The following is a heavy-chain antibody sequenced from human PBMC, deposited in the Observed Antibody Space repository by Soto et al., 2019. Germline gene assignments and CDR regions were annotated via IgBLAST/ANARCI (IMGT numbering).Heavy chain of an antibody. CDR3: ARGRVGYYGSDPLVRWFDP. Sequence: PSETLSLTCTVSGGSISSGDYYWSWIRQPPGKSLEWVGYIYYSGSTYYNPSLKSRVTISVDTSKNQFSLKLSSVTAADTAVYYCARGRVGYYGSDPLVRWFDPWGQGTLVTVSS. D-gene: IGHD3-10*01. CDR2: IYYSGST. J-gene: IGHJ5*02. CDR1: GGSISSGDYY. V-gene: IGHV4-30-4*01.